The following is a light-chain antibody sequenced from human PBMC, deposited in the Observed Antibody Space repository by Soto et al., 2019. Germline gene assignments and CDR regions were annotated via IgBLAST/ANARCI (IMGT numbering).Light chain of an antibody. CDR3: XQYNXWPALT. J-gene: IGKJ4*01. CDR1: QSVRSN. CDR2: GAS. Sequence: EIVMTQSPATLSVSPGERATLSCRASQSVRSNLAWYQQKPGQAPRLLIYGASTRATGIPARFSGSGSGTEFTLIISSLQSEDFALYXXXQYNXWPALTFGGGTKVEIK. V-gene: IGKV3-15*01.